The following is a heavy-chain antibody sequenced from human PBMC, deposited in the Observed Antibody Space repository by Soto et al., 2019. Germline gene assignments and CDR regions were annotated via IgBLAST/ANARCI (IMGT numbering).Heavy chain of an antibody. J-gene: IGHJ3*02. CDR3: ARVRDRSGWYDAGGGACDI. V-gene: IGHV4-59*01. CDR1: GGSISSYY. Sequence: PSETLSLTCTVSGGSISSYYWSWIRQPPGKGLEWIGYIYYSGSTNYNPSLKSRVTISVDTSKNQFSLKLSSVTAGDTAVYYCARVRDRSGWYDAGGGACDIWVQGPMGTVS. D-gene: IGHD6-19*01. CDR2: IYYSGST.